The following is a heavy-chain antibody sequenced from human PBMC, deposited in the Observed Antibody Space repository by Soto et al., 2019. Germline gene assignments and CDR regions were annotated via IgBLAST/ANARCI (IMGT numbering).Heavy chain of an antibody. Sequence: QVQLQESGPGLVKPSETLSLTCTVSGDSISSDYWSWIRQPPGKGLEWIGYIDYSGSANYNPSLKSRVTISADTSKNQFSLKLSSVTGADTAVYYCARENQGFWGGYWSGSRSDNRYMDVWGKGTTVTVS. CDR3: ARENQGFWGGYWSGSRSDNRYMDV. CDR2: IDYSGSA. J-gene: IGHJ6*03. V-gene: IGHV4-59*12. CDR1: GDSISSDY. D-gene: IGHD3-3*01.